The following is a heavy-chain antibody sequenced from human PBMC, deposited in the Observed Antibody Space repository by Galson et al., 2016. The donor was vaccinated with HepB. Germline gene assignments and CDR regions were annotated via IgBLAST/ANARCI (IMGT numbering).Heavy chain of an antibody. CDR2: ISYDETNK. CDR1: GFTFNSYS. CDR3: ARDLSRGTRSIAARPPLDH. V-gene: IGHV3-30*04. Sequence: SLRLSCAASGFTFNSYSMHWVRQAPGKGLEWVAVISYDETNKDYADSVKGRFTISRDTSNYTLYRQMNSLRVQDTAVYYCARDLSRGTRSIAARPPLDHWGQGTLVTVSS. J-gene: IGHJ4*02. D-gene: IGHD6-6*01.